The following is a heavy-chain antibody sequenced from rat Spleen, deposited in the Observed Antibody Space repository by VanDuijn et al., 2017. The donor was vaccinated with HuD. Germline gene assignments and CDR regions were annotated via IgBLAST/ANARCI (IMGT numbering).Heavy chain of an antibody. CDR3: ARGPPFDY. Sequence: EVQLVESGGGLVQPGRSLKLSCAASGFTFSNYGMAWVRQAPKKGLEWVASINYEGSSIYYGESVKGRFTISRHNAKSTLYLQMNSLRSEDTATYYCARGPPFDYWGQGVMVTVSS. CDR2: INYEGSSI. V-gene: IGHV5-22*01. CDR1: GFTFSNYG. J-gene: IGHJ2*01. D-gene: IGHD3-1*01.